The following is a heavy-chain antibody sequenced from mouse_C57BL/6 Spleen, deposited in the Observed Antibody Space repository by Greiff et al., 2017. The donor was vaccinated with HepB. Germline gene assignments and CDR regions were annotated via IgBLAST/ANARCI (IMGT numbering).Heavy chain of an antibody. J-gene: IGHJ3*01. D-gene: IGHD2-5*01. Sequence: LVESGAELVRPGASVTLSCKASGYTFTDYEMHWVKQTPVHGLEWIGAIDPETGGTAYNQKFKGKAILTADKSSSTAYMELRSLTSEDSAVYYCTRGGYYSNSWFAYWGQGTLVTVSA. CDR3: TRGGYYSNSWFAY. CDR2: IDPETGGT. CDR1: GYTFTDYE. V-gene: IGHV1-15*01.